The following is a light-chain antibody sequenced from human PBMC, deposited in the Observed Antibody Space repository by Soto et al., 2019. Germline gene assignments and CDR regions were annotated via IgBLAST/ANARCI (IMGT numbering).Light chain of an antibody. CDR1: QSVSSN. Sequence: EIVMTQSPATLSVSPGERATLSCRASQSVSSNLAWYQLKPGQAPRLLIYGASTRATGIPARFSGSGSGTELALTISSLQSEDFAVYYCQQYNNWPPWTFGQGNKVEIK. V-gene: IGKV3-15*01. J-gene: IGKJ1*01. CDR2: GAS. CDR3: QQYNNWPPWT.